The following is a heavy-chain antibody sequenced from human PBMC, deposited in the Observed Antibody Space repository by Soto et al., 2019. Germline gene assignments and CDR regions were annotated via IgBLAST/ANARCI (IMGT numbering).Heavy chain of an antibody. V-gene: IGHV5-51*01. D-gene: IGHD2-2*01. CDR2: IYPGDSDT. J-gene: IGHJ6*03. Sequence: GATLKLSWTGCVYSFTSYCIGWVRQMPGKGLEWMGIIYPGDSDTRYSPSFQGQVTISADKSISTAYLQWSSLKASDTAMYYCVRSGSSGTSYYYCYLDVWGKATTVTV. CDR1: VYSFTSYC. CDR3: VRSGSSGTSYYYCYLDV.